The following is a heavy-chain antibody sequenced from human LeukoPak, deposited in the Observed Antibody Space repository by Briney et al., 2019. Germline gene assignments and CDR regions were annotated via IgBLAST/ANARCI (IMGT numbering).Heavy chain of an antibody. CDR3: ARDLRYCSGGSCYSSLGFDY. CDR1: GGSISSYY. V-gene: IGHV4-4*07. J-gene: IGHJ4*02. CDR2: IYTSGST. Sequence: SETLSLTCTVSGGSISSYYWSWTRQPAGKGLEWIGRIYTSGSTNYNPSLKSRVTMSVDTSKNQFSLKLSSVTAADTAVYYCARDLRYCSGGSCYSSLGFDYWGQGTLVTVSS. D-gene: IGHD2-15*01.